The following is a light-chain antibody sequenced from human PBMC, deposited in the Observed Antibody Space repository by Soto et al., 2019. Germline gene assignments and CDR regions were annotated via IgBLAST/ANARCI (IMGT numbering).Light chain of an antibody. J-gene: IGKJ1*01. Sequence: IVLPQSPATLSFAPGERATFSCKASQSVGTSLAWFQQKPGQAPRLLIYDASVRATGIPARFSGSGSGTEFTLTISSLQSEDFAVYYCQQYKNGWTFGQGTKVEI. CDR3: QQYKNGWT. CDR2: DAS. CDR1: QSVGTS. V-gene: IGKV3D-15*01.